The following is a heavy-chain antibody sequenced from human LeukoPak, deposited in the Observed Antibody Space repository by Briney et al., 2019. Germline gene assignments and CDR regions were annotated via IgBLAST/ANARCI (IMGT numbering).Heavy chain of an antibody. CDR1: GFTFSIYA. J-gene: IGHJ4*02. V-gene: IGHV3-23*01. CDR2: ITGSTGHT. D-gene: IGHD3-22*01. Sequence: GGSLRLSCAASGFTFSIYAMSWDRQAPGKGLEWVSAITGSTGHTYYADSVKGRFTISRDNSKNTLYLHINSLRAEDTAVYYCAKEWYSSGYHGFDYWGQGTLVTVSS. CDR3: AKEWYSSGYHGFDY.